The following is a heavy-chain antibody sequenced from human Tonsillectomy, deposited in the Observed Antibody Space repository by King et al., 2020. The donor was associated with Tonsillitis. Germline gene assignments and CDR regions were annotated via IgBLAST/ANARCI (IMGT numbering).Heavy chain of an antibody. Sequence: VQLVESGGGLIQPGGSLRLSCAAARFTGITNYMTWVRRAPGKGLEWGSSIYSEGTTYYADSVKGRFTISRETSKNTLYLQMNSLRAEDAAVYYCASGTRPGYFQNWGQGTLVTVSS. V-gene: IGHV3-53*01. J-gene: IGHJ1*01. CDR1: RFTGITNY. CDR3: ASGTRPGYFQN. CDR2: IYSEGTT.